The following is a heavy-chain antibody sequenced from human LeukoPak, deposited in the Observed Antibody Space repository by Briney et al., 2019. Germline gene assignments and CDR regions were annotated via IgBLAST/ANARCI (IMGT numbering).Heavy chain of an antibody. Sequence: PGGSLRLSCAASGFIFRNYWMSWVRQAPGKGLEWVANIKQDGSDTYYVDSVKGRFTISRDNAKNSLYLQMNTLRVEDTAVYYCARDGLASCGADCYSKYYYYYGMDVWGQGTTVTVSS. J-gene: IGHJ6*02. CDR2: IKQDGSDT. CDR3: ARDGLASCGADCYSKYYYYYGMDV. D-gene: IGHD2-21*02. V-gene: IGHV3-7*01. CDR1: GFIFRNYW.